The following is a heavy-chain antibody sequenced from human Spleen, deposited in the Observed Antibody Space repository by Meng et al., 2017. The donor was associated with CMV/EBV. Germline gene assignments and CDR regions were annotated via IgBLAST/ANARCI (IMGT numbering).Heavy chain of an antibody. D-gene: IGHD4-23*01. J-gene: IGHJ4*02. CDR1: GFTFDDYG. CDR2: ISYDGSNK. V-gene: IGHV3-30*03. Sequence: GESLKISCAASGFTFDDYGMSWVRQVPGKGLEWVAVISYDGSNKYYSDSVKGRFTISRDNSKNTLYLQMNSLRAEDTAVYYCTRIWDYGGNSPFWGQGTLVTVSS. CDR3: TRIWDYGGNSPF.